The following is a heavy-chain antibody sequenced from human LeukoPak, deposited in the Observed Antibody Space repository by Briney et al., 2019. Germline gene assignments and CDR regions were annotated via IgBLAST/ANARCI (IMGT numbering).Heavy chain of an antibody. D-gene: IGHD5-24*01. CDR3: ARDPGVEMATRAAFDI. V-gene: IGHV4-34*01. Sequence: SETLSLTCAVYGGSFSGYYWSWIRQPPGKGLEWIGEINHSGSTNYNPSLKSRVTISVDTSKNQFSLKLSSVTAADTAVYYCARDPGVEMATRAAFDIWGQGTMVTVSS. CDR1: GGSFSGYY. J-gene: IGHJ3*02. CDR2: INHSGST.